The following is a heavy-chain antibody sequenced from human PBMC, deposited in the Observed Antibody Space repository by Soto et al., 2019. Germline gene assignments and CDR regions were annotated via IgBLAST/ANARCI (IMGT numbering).Heavy chain of an antibody. Sequence: QVQLQQWGAGLLKPSETLSLTCAVYGGSFSGYYWSWIRQPPGKGLEWIGEINHSGSTNYNPSLKSRVSISVDTSKNRFSRKLSSVTAADTAVYYCARGPGYCTNGVCLDAFDIWGQGTMVTVSS. CDR3: ARGPGYCTNGVCLDAFDI. V-gene: IGHV4-34*01. J-gene: IGHJ3*02. D-gene: IGHD2-8*01. CDR1: GGSFSGYY. CDR2: INHSGST.